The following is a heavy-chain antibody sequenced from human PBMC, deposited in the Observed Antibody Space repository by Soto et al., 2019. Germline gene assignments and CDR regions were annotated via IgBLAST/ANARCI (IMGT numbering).Heavy chain of an antibody. CDR1: GFTFSSYA. V-gene: IGHV3-23*01. CDR2: ISGSGGST. J-gene: IGHJ6*02. Sequence: PGESLRLSCAASGFTFSSYAMSWVRQAPGKGLEWVSAISGSGGSTYYADSVKGRFTISRDNSKNTLYLQMNSLRAEDTAVYYCAKDLGLSLGFRVAYYYYYGMDVWGQGTTVTAP. D-gene: IGHD3-16*01. CDR3: AKDLGLSLGFRVAYYYYYGMDV.